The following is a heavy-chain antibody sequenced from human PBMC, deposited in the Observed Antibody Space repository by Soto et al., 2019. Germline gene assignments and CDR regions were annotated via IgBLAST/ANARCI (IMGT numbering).Heavy chain of an antibody. CDR2: ISGSADST. CDR3: AKTRGAMIYAISVYGMDV. CDR1: GFTFSSFA. Sequence: EVQLLESGGGLVQPGGSLRLSCAASGFTFSSFALNWVRQAPGKGLEWVSIISGSADSTFYAYSVKGRFTISRDNSKNMLYLQINSLRAEDTAVYYCAKTRGAMIYAISVYGMDVWGQGTTVTVSS. V-gene: IGHV3-23*01. J-gene: IGHJ6*02. D-gene: IGHD2-8*01.